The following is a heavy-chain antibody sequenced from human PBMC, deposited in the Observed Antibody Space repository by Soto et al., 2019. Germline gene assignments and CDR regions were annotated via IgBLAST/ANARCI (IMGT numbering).Heavy chain of an antibody. J-gene: IGHJ4*02. CDR3: AKDTPYYYDSSGYFDY. CDR2: ISGSGGST. D-gene: IGHD3-22*01. CDR1: GFTFSSYA. V-gene: IGHV3-23*01. Sequence: EVQLLESGGGLVQPGGSLRLSCAASGFTFSSYAMSWVRQAPGKGLEWVSAISGSGGSTYYADSVKGRFTISRDNSKNTLYLQMNSMRAEYTAVYYCAKDTPYYYDSSGYFDYWGQGTLVTVSS.